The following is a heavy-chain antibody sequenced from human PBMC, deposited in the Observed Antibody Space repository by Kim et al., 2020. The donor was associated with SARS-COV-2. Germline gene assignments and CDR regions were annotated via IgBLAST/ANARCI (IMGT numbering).Heavy chain of an antibody. V-gene: IGHV4-31*02. CDR3: ARDIKRGYSYGTHYYYYGMDV. D-gene: IGHD5-18*01. J-gene: IGHJ6*02. Sequence: RVTISVDTSKNQFSLKLSSVTAADTAVYYCARDIKRGYSYGTHYYYYGMDVWGQGTTVTVSS.